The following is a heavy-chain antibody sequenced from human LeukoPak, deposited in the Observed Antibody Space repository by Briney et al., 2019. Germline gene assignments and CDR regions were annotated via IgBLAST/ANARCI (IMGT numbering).Heavy chain of an antibody. V-gene: IGHV1-69*01. D-gene: IGHD3-22*01. Sequence: GSSVKVSCXASGVTFSSYAINWVRQAPGQGLEWMGGIIPIFGTANYAQRFQGRVTITADESTSTAYMELNSLRSEDTAVYYCAKDFSDTSSLDYYDSSGYSGFGDWGQGTLVTVSS. CDR3: AKDFSDTSSLDYYDSSGYSGFGD. CDR1: GVTFSSYA. J-gene: IGHJ4*02. CDR2: IIPIFGTA.